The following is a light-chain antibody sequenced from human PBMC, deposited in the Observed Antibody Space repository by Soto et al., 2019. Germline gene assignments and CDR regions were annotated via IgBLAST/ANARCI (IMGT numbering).Light chain of an antibody. CDR3: QSYDRSLSGVV. J-gene: IGLJ2*01. Sequence: QSVLTQPPSVSGAPGQRVTISCTGSSSNVGAGYDVHWCQQLPGTAPKLLIYGNINRPSGVPDRFSGSNSGTSASLAITGLQAEDEADYYCQSYDRSLSGVVFGGGTKLTVL. V-gene: IGLV1-40*01. CDR1: SSNVGAGYD. CDR2: GNI.